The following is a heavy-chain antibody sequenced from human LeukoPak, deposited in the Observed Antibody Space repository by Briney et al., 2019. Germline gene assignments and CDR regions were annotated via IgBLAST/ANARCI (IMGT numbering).Heavy chain of an antibody. CDR2: IIPIFGTA. J-gene: IGHJ4*02. V-gene: IGHV1-69*05. D-gene: IGHD3-3*01. CDR1: GGTFISYA. Sequence: ASVTVSFKASGGTFISYAISWVRQAPGQGLEWMGGIIPIFGTANYAQKFQGRVTITTDESTSTAYMELSSLRSEDTAVYYCARVQGDSYYDFWSGYYGRWGQGTLVTVSS. CDR3: ARVQGDSYYDFWSGYYGR.